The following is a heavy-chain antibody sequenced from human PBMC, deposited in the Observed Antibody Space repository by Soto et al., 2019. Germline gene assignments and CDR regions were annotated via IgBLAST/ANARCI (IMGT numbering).Heavy chain of an antibody. D-gene: IGHD6-19*01. CDR1: GFIFSSFS. J-gene: IGHJ4*02. V-gene: IGHV3-21*01. Sequence: GGSLRFSCAASGFIFSSFSMNWVRQAPGKGLEWVSSISSGSSYIYYADSVKGRFTISRHNTKKSLYLQMNSLRAEDTAVYYCARVHASGWIDYWGQGTLVTVSS. CDR2: ISSGSSYI. CDR3: ARVHASGWIDY.